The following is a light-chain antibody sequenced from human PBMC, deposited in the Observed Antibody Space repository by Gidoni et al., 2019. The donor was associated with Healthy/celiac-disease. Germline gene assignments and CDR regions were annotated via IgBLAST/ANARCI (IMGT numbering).Light chain of an antibody. CDR1: QAINSN. CDR3: HQYRNWPSLT. Sequence: EVVMTQSPAIVSVSPGDTATLSCRASQAINSNLAWYQQRPGQAPRLLIYGASTRATGIPARFSGSGSGTEFTLTISSLQCEDFAVYYCHQYRNWPSLTFGGGTKVDIK. J-gene: IGKJ4*01. V-gene: IGKV3-15*01. CDR2: GAS.